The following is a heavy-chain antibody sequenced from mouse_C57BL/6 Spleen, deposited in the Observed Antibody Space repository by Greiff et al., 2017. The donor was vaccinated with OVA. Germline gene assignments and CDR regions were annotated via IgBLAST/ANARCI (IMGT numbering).Heavy chain of an antibody. V-gene: IGHV14-4*01. CDR3: TTFSYYSNYRAY. CDR1: GFNIKDAY. J-gene: IGHJ3*01. Sequence: VQLQESGAELVRPGASVKFSCTASGFNIKDAYMHWVKQRPEQGLEWIGWIDPENGDTEYASKFQGKATITADTSSNTAYLQLSSLTSEDTAVYYCTTFSYYSNYRAYWGQGTLVTVSA. CDR2: IDPENGDT. D-gene: IGHD2-5*01.